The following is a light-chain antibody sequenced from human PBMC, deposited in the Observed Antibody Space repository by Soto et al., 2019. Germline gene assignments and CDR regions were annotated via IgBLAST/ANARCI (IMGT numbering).Light chain of an antibody. CDR3: CSYAGSFTWV. J-gene: IGLJ3*02. CDR1: NSDIGGYNY. V-gene: IGLV2-11*01. Sequence: QSALTQPRSVSGSPGQSVTISCTGTNSDIGGYNYVSWYQHHPGKAPKLMIYDVTLRPSGVPDRFSGSKSGNTASLTISGLQAEDEADYYCCSYAGSFTWVFGGGTKLTVL. CDR2: DVT.